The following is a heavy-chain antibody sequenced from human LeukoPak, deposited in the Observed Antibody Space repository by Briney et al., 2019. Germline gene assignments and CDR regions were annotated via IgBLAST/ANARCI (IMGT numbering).Heavy chain of an antibody. CDR3: VKVMVGATIDY. J-gene: IGHJ4*02. CDR2: INNDGGDT. CDR1: GFTVSSNY. Sequence: GGSLRLSCAASGFTVSSNYMSWVRQAPGKGLEYVSGINNDGGDTYYADSVKGRFTISRDNSKNTLYLQMSSLRPEDTAVYYCVKVMVGATIDYWGQGTLVTVSS. D-gene: IGHD5-12*01. V-gene: IGHV3-64D*09.